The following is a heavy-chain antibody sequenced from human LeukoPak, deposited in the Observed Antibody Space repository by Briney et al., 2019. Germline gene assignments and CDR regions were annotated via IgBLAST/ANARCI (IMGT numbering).Heavy chain of an antibody. D-gene: IGHD1-26*01. Sequence: GGSLRLSCAASGFTFSSWSMNWVRLAPGKGLEWVSHISSSSSSIYYADSVKGRFTISRGNAKNSLYLQMNSLRDEDTAVYYCARGYSGSYYGRPMHHDYWGQGTLVTVSS. CDR1: GFTFSSWS. V-gene: IGHV3-48*02. J-gene: IGHJ4*02. CDR2: ISSSSSSI. CDR3: ARGYSGSYYGRPMHHDY.